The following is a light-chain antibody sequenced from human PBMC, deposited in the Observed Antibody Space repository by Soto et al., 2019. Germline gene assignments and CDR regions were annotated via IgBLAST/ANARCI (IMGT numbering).Light chain of an antibody. CDR1: QTLLSSRDNKNY. V-gene: IGKV4-1*01. CDR3: HQYYSSPT. CDR2: WAS. J-gene: IGKJ3*01. Sequence: DIVMTQSPDSLAVSLGERATINCKSSQTLLSSRDNKNYLAWYQHKPGQPPKLLISWASTRESGVPDRFSGSGSGTDFNLTISSRQAEDDAIYYGHQYYSSPTFGPGTTVDIK.